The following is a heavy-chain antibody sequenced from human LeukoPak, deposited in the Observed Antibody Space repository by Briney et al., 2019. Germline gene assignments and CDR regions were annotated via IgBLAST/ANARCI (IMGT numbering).Heavy chain of an antibody. CDR3: ARDSGYYLDY. CDR2: IYHSGRT. Sequence: PSETLSLTCTVSGGSISSTYQWSWIRQHPGKGLEWIGYIYHSGRTYYNPSLKSRVTMSVDTSKNQFSLNLSSVTAADTAVYLCARDSGYYLDYWGQGTLVTVSS. J-gene: IGHJ4*02. V-gene: IGHV4-31*03. CDR1: GGSISSTYQ.